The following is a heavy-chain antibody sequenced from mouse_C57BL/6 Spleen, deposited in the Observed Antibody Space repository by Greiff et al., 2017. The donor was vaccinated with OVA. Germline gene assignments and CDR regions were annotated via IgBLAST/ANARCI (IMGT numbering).Heavy chain of an antibody. J-gene: IGHJ2*01. CDR3: ARSGAAYGSNY. CDR2: IYPSDSET. Sequence: QVQLQQPGAELVRPGSSVKLSCKASGYTFTSYWMDWVKQRPGQGLEWIGNIYPSDSETHYNQKFKDKATLTVDKSSSTAYMQRSSLTSEDSAVYYCARSGAAYGSNYWGQGTTLTVSS. V-gene: IGHV1-61*01. D-gene: IGHD1-1*01. CDR1: GYTFTSYW.